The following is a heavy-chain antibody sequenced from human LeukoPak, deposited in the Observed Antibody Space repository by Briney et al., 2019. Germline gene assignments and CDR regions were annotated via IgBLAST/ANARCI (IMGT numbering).Heavy chain of an antibody. CDR3: ARRGCNNISYYLFGWDY. D-gene: IGHD2-2*01. V-gene: IGHV4-39*01. J-gene: IGHJ4*02. CDR1: GGSISSSTDY. Sequence: PSETLSVICTVSGGSISSSTDYWGWIRQPPGKGLEWIGSISYSGRSYYNPSLKSRVTISVDTSKNQFSLKLTSVTAADTAVYNCARRGCNNISYYLFGWDYWGQGTLVTVSS. CDR2: ISYSGRS.